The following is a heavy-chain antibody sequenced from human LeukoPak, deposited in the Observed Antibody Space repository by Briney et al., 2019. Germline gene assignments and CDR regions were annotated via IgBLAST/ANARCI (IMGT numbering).Heavy chain of an antibody. J-gene: IGHJ4*02. V-gene: IGHV3-30-3*02. Sequence: GGSLRLSCAASGFTFSSYAMHWVRQAPGKGLEWVAVISYDGSNKYYADSVKGRFTISRDNSKNTLYLQMNSLRAEDTAVYYCAKRNRNYGQVLDYWGQGTLVTVSS. CDR3: AKRNRNYGQVLDY. CDR2: ISYDGSNK. CDR1: GFTFSSYA. D-gene: IGHD1-7*01.